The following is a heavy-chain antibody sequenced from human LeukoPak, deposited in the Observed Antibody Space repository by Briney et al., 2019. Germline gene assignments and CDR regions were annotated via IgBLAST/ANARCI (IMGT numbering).Heavy chain of an antibody. CDR2: LRRNAYGGAT. J-gene: IGHJ4*02. Sequence: GGSLRLSCAASGFTFNNAWMNCVRPAPGKGLEGVGRLRRNAYGGATESAAPVTGRFTISRDDSENTLYLQMNSLKIQDTAVYYCTRGSNRDDSSDFDCWGQGTLVTVSS. V-gene: IGHV3-15*07. CDR1: GFTFNNAW. D-gene: IGHD3-22*01. CDR3: TRGSNRDDSSDFDC.